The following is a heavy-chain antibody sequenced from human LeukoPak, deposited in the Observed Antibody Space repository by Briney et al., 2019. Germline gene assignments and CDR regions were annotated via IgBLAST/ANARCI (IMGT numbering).Heavy chain of an antibody. CDR2: FHPPDDEA. J-gene: IGHJ1*01. V-gene: IGHV1-69-2*01. CDR3: AVGRGFAHGRLEE. D-gene: IGHD5-12*01. CDR1: GYNFIANS. Sequence: ASVKDSCKTSGYNFIANSVHWVRLAPGKGLEWMGRFHPPDDEAKYLERFDGRIAITADTSTDTSYLELKGLTSDDTALYFCAVGRGFAHGRLEEWGQGTLSTVSS.